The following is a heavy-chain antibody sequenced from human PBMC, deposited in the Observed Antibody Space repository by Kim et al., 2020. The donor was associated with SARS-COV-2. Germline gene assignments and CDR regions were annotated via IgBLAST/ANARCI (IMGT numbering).Heavy chain of an antibody. CDR1: GGSISSSSYY. Sequence: SETLSLTCTVSGGSISSSSYYWGWIRQPPGKGLEWIESIYYSGSTYYNPSLKSRVTISVDTSKNQFSLKLSSVTAADTAVYYCARDTRSHRYFDYWGQGTLVTVSS. J-gene: IGHJ4*02. CDR2: IYYSGST. CDR3: ARDTRSHRYFDY. V-gene: IGHV4-39*07.